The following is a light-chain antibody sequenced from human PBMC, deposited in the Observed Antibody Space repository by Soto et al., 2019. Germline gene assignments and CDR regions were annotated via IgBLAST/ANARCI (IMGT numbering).Light chain of an antibody. CDR1: SSNIGNNY. CDR2: DSD. J-gene: IGLJ1*01. V-gene: IGLV1-51*01. CDR3: GTWDSNLNVFV. Sequence: QSALTQPPSVSAAPGQKVTVSCSGSSSNIGNNYVSWYQHLPGTAPKLLIYDSDSRPSGIPDRFSGSKSGTSATLGITGLQTGDEADYYCGTWDSNLNVFVFGTGTKVTVL.